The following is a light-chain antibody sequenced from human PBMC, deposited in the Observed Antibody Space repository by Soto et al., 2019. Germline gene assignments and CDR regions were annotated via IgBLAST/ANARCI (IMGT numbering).Light chain of an antibody. CDR3: NSYAGAIIRFV. V-gene: IGLV2-14*01. Sequence: QSVLTQPASVSGSPGQSVTISCTGTSSDVGAYKYVSWYQQHPGKAPKLMIYEVSNRPSGVSNRFSGSKSGNTASLTISGLQADDEADYYCNSYAGAIIRFVFGTGTKVTVL. CDR2: EVS. CDR1: SSDVGAYKY. J-gene: IGLJ1*01.